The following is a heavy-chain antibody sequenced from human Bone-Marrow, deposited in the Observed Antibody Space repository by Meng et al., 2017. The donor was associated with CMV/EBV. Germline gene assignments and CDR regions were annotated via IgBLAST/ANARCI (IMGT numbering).Heavy chain of an antibody. D-gene: IGHD4-23*01. J-gene: IGHJ4*02. CDR3: ARESLLSPVALDY. V-gene: IGHV3-30-3*01. CDR2: ISYDGSNK. CDR1: GFTFSSYA. Sequence: GESLKISCAASGFTFSSYAMHWVRQAPGKGLEWVAVISYDGSNKYYADSVKGRFTISRDNSKNTLYLQMNSLRAEDTAMYYCARESLLSPVALDYWGQGTLVTVSS.